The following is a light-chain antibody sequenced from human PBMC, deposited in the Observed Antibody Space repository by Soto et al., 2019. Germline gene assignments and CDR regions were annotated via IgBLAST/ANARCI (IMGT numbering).Light chain of an antibody. CDR1: QAISAW. Sequence: DIQMTQSPSSVSASVGDTVTITCRASQAISAWLAWYQHKPGRAPKLLIYKTSNLQTGVPSRFSGRGSETTFTFTLTISNLQPEDFAPYYCHQASSFPLTFGGGTKVEIK. CDR2: KTS. J-gene: IGKJ4*01. CDR3: HQASSFPLT. V-gene: IGKV1-12*01.